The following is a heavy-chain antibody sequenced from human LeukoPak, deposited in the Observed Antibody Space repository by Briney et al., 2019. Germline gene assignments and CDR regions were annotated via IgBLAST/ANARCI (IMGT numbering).Heavy chain of an antibody. J-gene: IGHJ5*02. CDR1: TFTFSSYA. V-gene: IGHV3-23*01. D-gene: IGHD3-10*01. CDR3: ANTYYSSSPLDP. Sequence: GGSLRLSCAASTFTFSSYAMSWVRQAPGKGLEWVSTIRATGGSTYYADSVKGRFTISRDVSKNTLYLQMNSLRADDTAVYYCANTYYSSSPLDPWGQGTLVTVSS. CDR2: IRATGGST.